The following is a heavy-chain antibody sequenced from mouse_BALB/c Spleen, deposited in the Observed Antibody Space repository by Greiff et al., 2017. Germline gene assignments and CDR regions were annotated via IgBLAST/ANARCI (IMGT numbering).Heavy chain of an antibody. CDR2: IYPGDGDT. V-gene: IGHV1-82*01. J-gene: IGHJ2*01. Sequence: QVQLQQSGPELVKPGASVKISCKASGYAFSSSWMNWVKQRPGQGLEWIGRIYPGDGDTNYNGKFKGKATLTADKSSSTAYMQLSSLTSVDSAVYFCARCYGNYYFDYWGQGTTLTVSS. CDR1: GYAFSSSW. CDR3: ARCYGNYYFDY. D-gene: IGHD2-1*01.